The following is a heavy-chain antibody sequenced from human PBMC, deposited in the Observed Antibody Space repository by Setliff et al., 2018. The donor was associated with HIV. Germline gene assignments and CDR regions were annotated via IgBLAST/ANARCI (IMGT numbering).Heavy chain of an antibody. J-gene: IGHJ4*02. CDR2: LYVSGDT. V-gene: IGHV4-4*07. CDR3: ARLRLAVMMSLDYFDL. Sequence: PSETLSLTCYVTDDPISSYYWSWVRQPAGKGLEWIGRLYVSGDTNYNPSLKSRVTMSLDTSKKHFSLNLKSVTAADTAVYYCARLRLAVMMSLDYFDLWGQGTLVTVSS. D-gene: IGHD3-16*01. CDR1: DDPISSYY.